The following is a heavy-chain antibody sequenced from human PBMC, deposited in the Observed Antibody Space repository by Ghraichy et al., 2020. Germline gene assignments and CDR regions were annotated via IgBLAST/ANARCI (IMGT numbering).Heavy chain of an antibody. CDR2: IIPIFGTA. V-gene: IGHV1-69*13. D-gene: IGHD3-10*01. J-gene: IGHJ4*02. Sequence: SVKVSCKASGGTFSSYAISWVRQAPGQGLEWMGGIIPIFGTANYAQKFQGRVTITADESTSTAYMELSSLRSEDTAVYYCARDTYYYGSGSYGAVYFDYWGQGTLVTVSS. CDR3: ARDTYYYGSGSYGAVYFDY. CDR1: GGTFSSYA.